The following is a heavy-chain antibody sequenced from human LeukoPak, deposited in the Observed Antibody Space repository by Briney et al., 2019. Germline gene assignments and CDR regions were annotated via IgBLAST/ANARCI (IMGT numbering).Heavy chain of an antibody. CDR1: GFTFSDYY. CDR3: ARDPMTLARYFDY. V-gene: IGHV3-11*04. J-gene: IGHJ4*02. D-gene: IGHD3-3*02. CDR2: ISSSSSTI. Sequence: PGGSLRLSCAASGFTFSDYYMSWIRQAPGKGLEWVSYISSSSSTIYYADSVKGRFTISRDNAKNSLYLQMNSLRAEDTAVYYCARDPMTLARYFDYWGQGTLVTVSS.